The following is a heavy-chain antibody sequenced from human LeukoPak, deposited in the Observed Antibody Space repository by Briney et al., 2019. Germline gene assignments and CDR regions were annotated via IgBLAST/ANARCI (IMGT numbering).Heavy chain of an antibody. CDR2: INPSGGST. D-gene: IGHD6-13*01. V-gene: IGHV1-46*01. CDR1: GYTFTSYY. Sequence: GASVKVSCKASGYTFTSYYMHWVRQAPGQGLEWMGIINPSGGSTSYAQKFQGRVTMTRDMSTSTVYMELSSLRSEDTAVYYCAREAAAGGFDDYYYYMEVWGKGTTVTVSS. CDR3: AREAAAGGFDDYYYYMEV. J-gene: IGHJ6*03.